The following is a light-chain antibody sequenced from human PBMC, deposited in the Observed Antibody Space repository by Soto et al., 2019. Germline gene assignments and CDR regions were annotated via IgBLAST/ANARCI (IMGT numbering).Light chain of an antibody. CDR1: QGISND. CDR3: QKYNSAPFT. V-gene: IGKV1-27*01. Sequence: DIQMTQSPSSLSASVGDKVTITCRASQGISNDLAWYQQKPGKTPNLLNFGASTLQSGVPSRFSGSGSGTDLTLTISSLQPEDVATYYCQKYNSAPFTFGPGTKGNS. J-gene: IGKJ3*01. CDR2: GAS.